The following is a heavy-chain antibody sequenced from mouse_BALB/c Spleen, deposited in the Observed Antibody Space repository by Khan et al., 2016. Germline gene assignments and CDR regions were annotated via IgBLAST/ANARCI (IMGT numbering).Heavy chain of an antibody. CDR3: ARAGEYGYLAY. D-gene: IGHD1-1*01. J-gene: IGHJ3*01. CDR1: FFDFLLYW. V-gene: IGHV4-1*02. Sequence: EVKLLESGGGLVPPLGSLKLSFAASFFDFLLYWMSWVRQAPGKGLEWIGEINPDSSTINYTPSLKDKFIISRDNAKNTLYLQMSKVRSEETDLYECARAGEYGYLAYWGQGTLVTVSA. CDR2: INPDSSTI.